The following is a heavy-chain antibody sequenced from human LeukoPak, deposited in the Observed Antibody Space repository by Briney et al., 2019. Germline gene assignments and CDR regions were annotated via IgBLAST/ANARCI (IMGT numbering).Heavy chain of an antibody. CDR1: GFPVSINS. D-gene: IGHD5-18*01. CDR3: AKDHARGYSYGYYGY. CDR2: IYSGGNT. Sequence: PGGSLRLSCTVSGFPVSINSMSWVRQAPGKGLEWVSFIYSGGNTHYSDSVKGRFTISRDSSKNTLYLQMNSLRAEDTAVYYCAKDHARGYSYGYYGYWGQGTLVTVSS. V-gene: IGHV3-53*01. J-gene: IGHJ4*02.